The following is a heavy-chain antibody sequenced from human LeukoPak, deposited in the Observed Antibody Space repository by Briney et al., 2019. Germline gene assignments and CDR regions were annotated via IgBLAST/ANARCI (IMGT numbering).Heavy chain of an antibody. Sequence: SETLSLTCTVSGGSISPYYWSWLRQPPGKGLEWLGYIYYSGNTDYNPSLKSRVAISVDTSKNQFSLKLSSVTAADTAVYYCARSTGSTMFIDYWGQGTLVTVSS. CDR1: GGSISPYY. J-gene: IGHJ4*02. CDR3: ARSTGSTMFIDY. CDR2: IYYSGNT. D-gene: IGHD3-10*02. V-gene: IGHV4-59*01.